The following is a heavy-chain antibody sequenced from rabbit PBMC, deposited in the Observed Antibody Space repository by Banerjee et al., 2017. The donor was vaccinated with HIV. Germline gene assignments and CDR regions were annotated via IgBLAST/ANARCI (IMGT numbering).Heavy chain of an antibody. J-gene: IGHJ4*01. CDR2: IYTGSGST. D-gene: IGHD6-1*01. V-gene: IGHV1S40*01. CDR3: ARGAYSFGYGGYAYATYFNL. Sequence: QSLEESGGDLVKPGASLTLTCTASGFDFSSSYWICWVRQAPGKGLEWIACIYTGSGSTYYASWAKGRFTISKISSTTVTLQMTSLTAADTATYFCARGAYSFGYGGYAYATYFNLWGQGTLVTVS. CDR1: GFDFSSSYW.